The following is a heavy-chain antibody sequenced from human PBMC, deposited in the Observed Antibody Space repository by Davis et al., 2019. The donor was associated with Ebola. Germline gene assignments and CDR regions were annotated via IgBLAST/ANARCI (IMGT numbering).Heavy chain of an antibody. D-gene: IGHD2-8*02. V-gene: IGHV5-51*01. J-gene: IGHJ3*02. CDR2: IYTGDSAT. CDR3: ASLRRTITGMDDAFDI. CDR1: GNSFTSHW. Sequence: GESLKISCKDSGNSFTSHWIGWVRQMPGKGLEWMGIIYTGDSATRYSPSFRGQVTISADKSIKTAFLQWSSLKASDTAMYYCASLRRTITGMDDAFDIWGQGTMVTVSS.